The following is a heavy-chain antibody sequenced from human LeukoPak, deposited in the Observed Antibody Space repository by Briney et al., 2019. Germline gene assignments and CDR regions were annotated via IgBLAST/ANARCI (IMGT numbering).Heavy chain of an antibody. CDR3: ARDRDADGFDY. J-gene: IGHJ4*02. V-gene: IGHV4-39*02. Sequence: PSETLSLTCTVSGASISRYYWGWIRQPPGKGLEWIGSIYYSGSTSYNPSLKSRVTISIDTSKNQFSLKLSSVTAADTAVYYCARDRDADGFDYWGQGTLVTVSS. CDR2: IYYSGST. D-gene: IGHD5-24*01. CDR1: GASISRYY.